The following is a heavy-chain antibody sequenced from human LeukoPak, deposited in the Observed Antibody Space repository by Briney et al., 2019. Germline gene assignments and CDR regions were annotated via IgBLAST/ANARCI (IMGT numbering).Heavy chain of an antibody. CDR1: GGTFSSYA. CDR2: IIPIFGTA. D-gene: IGHD3-3*01. CDR3: TRDFWSGYHKVYPGRIFDP. Sequence: SVKVSCKASGGTFSSYAISWVRQAPGQGLEWMGGIIPIFGTANYAQKFQGRVTITTDESTSTAYMELSSLRSEDTAVYYCTRDFWSGYHKVYPGRIFDPWGQGTLVTVSS. J-gene: IGHJ5*02. V-gene: IGHV1-69*05.